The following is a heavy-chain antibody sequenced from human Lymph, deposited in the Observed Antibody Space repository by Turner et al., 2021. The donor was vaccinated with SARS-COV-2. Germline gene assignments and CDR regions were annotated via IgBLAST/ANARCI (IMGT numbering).Heavy chain of an antibody. Sequence: QVQLVQSGAEVKKPGASMKVSCKVSGYTLTELSMHWVRQAPGKGLEWAGGFDTEDGEKVYAQKFQGRVTMTEDTSTDTAYMELSSLRSEDTAVYYCATVLCSGGSCYYYGMDVWGQGTTVTVSS. J-gene: IGHJ6*02. D-gene: IGHD2-15*01. CDR1: GYTLTELS. CDR3: ATVLCSGGSCYYYGMDV. V-gene: IGHV1-24*01. CDR2: FDTEDGEK.